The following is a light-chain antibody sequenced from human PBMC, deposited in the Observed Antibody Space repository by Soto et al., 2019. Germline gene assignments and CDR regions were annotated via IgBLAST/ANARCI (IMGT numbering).Light chain of an antibody. J-gene: IGKJ4*01. Sequence: EIVLTQSPGTLSFSPGERATLSCRASQSVSSSYLAWYQQKPGQAPRLLIYGASSRATGTPDRFSGSGSGTDFTLTISRLEPEDFAVYYCQQYGSSPATFGGGTKVDIK. V-gene: IGKV3-20*01. CDR3: QQYGSSPAT. CDR1: QSVSSSY. CDR2: GAS.